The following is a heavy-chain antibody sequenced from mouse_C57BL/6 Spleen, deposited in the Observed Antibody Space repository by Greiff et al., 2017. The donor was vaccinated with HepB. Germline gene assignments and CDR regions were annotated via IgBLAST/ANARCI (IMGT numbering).Heavy chain of an antibody. CDR2: INPSSGYT. J-gene: IGHJ2*01. Sequence: VQLQQSGAELARPGASVKMSCKASGYTFTSYTMHWVKQRPGQGLEWIGYINPSSGYTKYNQKFKDKATLTADKSSSTAYMQLSSLTSEDSAVYYCAREDYGKYNYFDNWGQGTTLTVSS. V-gene: IGHV1-4*01. D-gene: IGHD2-1*01. CDR1: GYTFTSYT. CDR3: AREDYGKYNYFDN.